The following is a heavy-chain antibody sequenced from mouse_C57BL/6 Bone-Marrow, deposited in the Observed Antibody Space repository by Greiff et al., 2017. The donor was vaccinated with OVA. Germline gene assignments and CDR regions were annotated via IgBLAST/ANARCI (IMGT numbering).Heavy chain of an antibody. D-gene: IGHD2-3*01. CDR3: ARDDGNLFEY. Sequence: VQLVESGAEVVRPGASVKLSCKASGYTFTDHYINWVKQRPGQGLEWIARIYPGSGNTYYNEKFKGKATLTAEKSSNTAYMQLSSLTSEDSAVDFCARDDGNLFEYWGQGTTLTVSA. V-gene: IGHV1-76*01. CDR1: GYTFTDHY. J-gene: IGHJ2*01. CDR2: IYPGSGNT.